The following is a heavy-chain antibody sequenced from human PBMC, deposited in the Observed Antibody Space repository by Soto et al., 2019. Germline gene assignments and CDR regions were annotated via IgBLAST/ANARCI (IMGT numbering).Heavy chain of an antibody. CDR2: IYSGGST. J-gene: IGHJ4*02. V-gene: IGHV3-53*01. Sequence: GGSLRLSCAASGFTVSSNYMSWVRQAPGKGLEWVSVIYSGGSTYYADSVKGRFTISRDNSKNTLYLQMNSLRAEDTAVYYCARGYYDSSGFISPFDYWGQGTLVTVSS. CDR1: GFTVSSNY. CDR3: ARGYYDSSGFISPFDY. D-gene: IGHD3-22*01.